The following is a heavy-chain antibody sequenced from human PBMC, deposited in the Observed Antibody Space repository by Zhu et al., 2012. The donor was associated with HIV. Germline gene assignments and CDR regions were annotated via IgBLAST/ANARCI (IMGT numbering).Heavy chain of an antibody. D-gene: IGHD3-10*01. CDR1: GFTFDDYG. CDR3: ARGNPMVRGVGTSGAFDI. J-gene: IGHJ3*02. V-gene: IGHV3-20*04. Sequence: EVQLVESGGGVVRPGGSLRLSCAASGFTFDDYGMSWVRQAPGKGLEWVSGINWNGGSTGYADSVKGRFTISRDNAKNSLYLQMNSLRAEDTALYYCARGNPMVRGVGTSGAFDIWGQGTMVTVSS. CDR2: INWNGGST.